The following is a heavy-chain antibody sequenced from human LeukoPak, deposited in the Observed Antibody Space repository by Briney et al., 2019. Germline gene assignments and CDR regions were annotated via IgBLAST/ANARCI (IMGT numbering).Heavy chain of an antibody. CDR1: GFTFSSYG. J-gene: IGHJ3*01. CDR3: ARDLVFGAYTFDF. Sequence: GRSLRLSCAASGFTFSSYGMHWVRQAPGKGLEWVAVISYDGSNKYYADSVKGRFTISRDNSKNTLYLQMNSLRAGDTAVYYCARDLVFGAYTFDFWGHGTMVTVSS. D-gene: IGHD3-16*01. CDR2: ISYDGSNK. V-gene: IGHV3-30*03.